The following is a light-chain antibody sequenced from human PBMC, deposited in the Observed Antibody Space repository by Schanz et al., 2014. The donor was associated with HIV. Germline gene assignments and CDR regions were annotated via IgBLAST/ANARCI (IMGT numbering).Light chain of an antibody. CDR1: QSVSSS. V-gene: IGKV3-15*01. J-gene: IGKJ2*02. Sequence: EILMTQSPATLSVSPGERATLSCRASQSVSSSLAWYQKKPGQAPRLLIYGASTRATGIPARFSGSGSGTEFTLTISSLEPEDFAVYYCQQYGNSPRTFGQGTKLEIK. CDR2: GAS. CDR3: QQYGNSPRT.